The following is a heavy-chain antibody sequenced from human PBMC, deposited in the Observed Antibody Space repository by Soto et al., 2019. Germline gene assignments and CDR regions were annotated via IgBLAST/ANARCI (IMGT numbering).Heavy chain of an antibody. J-gene: IGHJ3*02. CDR3: ARAMSRSYAFDI. CDR1: GFTFSSYA. CDR2: IWYDGSYK. V-gene: IGHV3-33*08. Sequence: GGSLRLSCAASGFTFSSYAIQWVRQAPGKGLEWVAVIWYDGSYKYYADSVKGRFTISRDNSKNTLYLQMNSLRAEDTAVYYCARAMSRSYAFDIWGQGTMVTVSS.